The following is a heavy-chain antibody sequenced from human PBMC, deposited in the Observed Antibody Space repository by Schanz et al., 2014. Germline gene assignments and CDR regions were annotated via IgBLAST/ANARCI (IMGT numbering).Heavy chain of an antibody. J-gene: IGHJ4*02. D-gene: IGHD2-21*01. V-gene: IGHV3-64*01. CDR2: LSANGDST. CDR3: ARKSLVSAHYDS. Sequence: EVQLVESGGGLVQPGGSLRLSCAAPGFTLSNYAMHWVRQTPDKGLEWVSGLSANGDSTFYSSSVKGRFTISRDISKNTLYLQRGSLRAEDVAVYYCARKSLVSAHYDSWGQGTLXTVSS. CDR1: GFTLSNYA.